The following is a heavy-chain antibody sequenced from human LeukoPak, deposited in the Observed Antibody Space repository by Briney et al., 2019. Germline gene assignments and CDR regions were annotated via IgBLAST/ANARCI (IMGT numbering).Heavy chain of an antibody. Sequence: GASVKVSCKASGYTFTSYGISWVRQAPGQGLEWMGWISAYNGNTNYAQKLQGRVTMTTDTSTSTAYMELRSLRSDDTAVYYCARGKFDTAMVLDAFDIWGQGTMVTVSS. CDR3: ARGKFDTAMVLDAFDI. J-gene: IGHJ3*02. V-gene: IGHV1-18*01. CDR2: ISAYNGNT. CDR1: GYTFTSYG. D-gene: IGHD5-18*01.